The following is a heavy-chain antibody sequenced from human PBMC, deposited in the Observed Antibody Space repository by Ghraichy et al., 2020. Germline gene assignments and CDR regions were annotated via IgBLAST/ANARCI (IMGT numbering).Heavy chain of an antibody. J-gene: IGHJ1*01. Sequence: SETLSLTCTVSGDSIGSGAYFWTWVRQRSGMGLEWIGRIYSSGSTYYNPSLKNRVTISLDKSKSQFSLRLTSVTAADTAVYFCTREVSHWGQGMLVTVYS. CDR1: GDSIGSGAYF. CDR3: TREVSH. V-gene: IGHV4-31*03. CDR2: IYSSGST.